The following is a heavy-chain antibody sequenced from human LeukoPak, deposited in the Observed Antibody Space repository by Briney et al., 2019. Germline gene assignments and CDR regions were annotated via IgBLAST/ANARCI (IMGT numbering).Heavy chain of an antibody. J-gene: IGHJ4*02. D-gene: IGHD4-17*01. Sequence: PGGSLRLSCAASGFTFSDYYMSWIRQAPGKGLEWVSYISSSSSYIYYADSVKGRFTISRDNAKNSQYLQMNSLRAEDTAVYYCARDSKGDYGDHGEDYWGQGTLVTVSS. CDR2: ISSSSSYI. CDR3: ARDSKGDYGDHGEDY. V-gene: IGHV3-11*06. CDR1: GFTFSDYY.